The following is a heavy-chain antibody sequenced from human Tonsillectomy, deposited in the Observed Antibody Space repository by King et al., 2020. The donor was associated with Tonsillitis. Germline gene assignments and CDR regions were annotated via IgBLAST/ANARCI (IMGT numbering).Heavy chain of an antibody. V-gene: IGHV4-4*07. CDR3: ARCVVPIVGTTVFDY. Sequence: QLQESGPGLVKPSETLSLTCTVSGGSINSYYWNWIRQSAGKGLEWIGRIYTSVSTNYNPSLKSRVTMAVEKSKNQFSLKLSSVTAADTAVYYWARCVVPIVGTTVFDYWGQGTLVTVSS. D-gene: IGHD1-26*01. J-gene: IGHJ4*02. CDR2: IYTSVST. CDR1: GGSINSYY.